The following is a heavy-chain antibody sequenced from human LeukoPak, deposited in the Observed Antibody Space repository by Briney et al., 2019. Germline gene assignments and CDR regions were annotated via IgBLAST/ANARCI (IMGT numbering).Heavy chain of an antibody. CDR3: ARFSRLSSSTWTTYYYYGMDV. D-gene: IGHD2-2*01. Sequence: PSEALSLTCAVYGGSFSGYYWSWIRQPPGKGLEWIGEINHSGSTNYNPSLKSRVTISVDTSKNQFSLKLSSVTAADTAVYYCARFSRLSSSTWTTYYYYGMDVWGQGTTVTVSS. J-gene: IGHJ6*02. CDR2: INHSGST. V-gene: IGHV4-34*01. CDR1: GGSFSGYY.